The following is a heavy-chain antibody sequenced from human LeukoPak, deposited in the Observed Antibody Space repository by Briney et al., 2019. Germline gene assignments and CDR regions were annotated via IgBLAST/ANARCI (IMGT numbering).Heavy chain of an antibody. CDR3: AKDSSSWDYMDV. J-gene: IGHJ6*03. Sequence: PGGSLRLSCAASGFTFDDYTMHWVRQAPGKGLEWVSLISWDGGSTYYADSVKGRFTISRDNSKNSLYLQMNSLRTEDTALYYCAKDSSSWDYMDVWGKGPTVTISS. V-gene: IGHV3-43*01. CDR2: ISWDGGST. D-gene: IGHD6-13*01. CDR1: GFTFDDYT.